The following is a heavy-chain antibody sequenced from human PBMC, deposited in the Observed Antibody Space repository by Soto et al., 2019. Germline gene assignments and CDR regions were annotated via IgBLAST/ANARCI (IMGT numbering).Heavy chain of an antibody. CDR2: IYYSGST. CDR1: GGSISSYY. CDR3: ARVRTILWYMDV. D-gene: IGHD3-3*01. J-gene: IGHJ6*03. V-gene: IGHV4-59*01. Sequence: QVQLQESGPGLVKPSETLSLTCTVSGGSISSYYWSWIRQPPGKGLEWIGYIYYSGSTNYNPSLKSRVTIAVDTSKNQFSLKLSSVTAADTAMYYGARVRTILWYMDVWGKGTTVTVSS.